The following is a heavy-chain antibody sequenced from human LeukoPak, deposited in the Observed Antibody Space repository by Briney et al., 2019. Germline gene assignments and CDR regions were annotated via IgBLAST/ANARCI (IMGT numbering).Heavy chain of an antibody. CDR3: ARQLYTLTHFDM. Sequence: SETLSLTCNASGGSISSSSYYWGWIRQPPGKGLEWIGSIFYSGSTYYNPSLESRVTISVDTSKNQFSLKLSSVTAADTAVYYCARQLYTLTHFDMWGQGTMVAVSS. V-gene: IGHV4-39*01. J-gene: IGHJ3*02. CDR1: GGSISSSSYY. D-gene: IGHD3-9*01. CDR2: IFYSGST.